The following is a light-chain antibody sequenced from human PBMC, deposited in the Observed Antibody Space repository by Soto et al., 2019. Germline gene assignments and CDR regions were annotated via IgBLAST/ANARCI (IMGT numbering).Light chain of an antibody. CDR1: QTINSN. CDR2: DAS. CDR3: QQYHNWPGT. Sequence: EIVMTQSPATLSVSPGERATLSCRASQTINSNLAWYQQKPGQAPRLLIYDASTRATGIPARFSGSGSGTEFTLTISGLQSEDFAVYFCQQYHNWPGTFGQGTKLEIK. V-gene: IGKV3-15*01. J-gene: IGKJ2*01.